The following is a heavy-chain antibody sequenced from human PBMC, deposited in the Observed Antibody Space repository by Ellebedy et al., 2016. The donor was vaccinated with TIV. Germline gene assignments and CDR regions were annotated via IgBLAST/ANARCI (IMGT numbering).Heavy chain of an antibody. Sequence: GESLKISCKGSGYSFTNYWIGWGRPMPGKGLEWMGIIYPGDSNIRYSPSFQGQVTISADKSISTAYLHLSSLKASDTAIYYCARQGERPFDHWGQGTLVTVSS. V-gene: IGHV5-51*01. D-gene: IGHD1-1*01. CDR3: ARQGERPFDH. CDR1: GYSFTNYW. CDR2: IYPGDSNI. J-gene: IGHJ4*02.